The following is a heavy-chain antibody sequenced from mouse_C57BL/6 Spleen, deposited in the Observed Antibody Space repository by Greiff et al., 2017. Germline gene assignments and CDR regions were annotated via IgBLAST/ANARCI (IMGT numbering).Heavy chain of an antibody. V-gene: IGHV3-6*01. CDR2: ISYDGSN. D-gene: IGHD1-1*01. CDR3: ARKGTTTVVSYWYFDV. Sequence: EVQLQESGPGLVKPSQSLSLTCSVTGYSITSGYYWNWIRQFPGNKLEWMGYISYDGSNNYNPSLKNRISITRDTSKNQFFLKLNSVTTEDTATYYCARKGTTTVVSYWYFDVWGTGTTVTVSS. J-gene: IGHJ1*03. CDR1: GYSITSGYY.